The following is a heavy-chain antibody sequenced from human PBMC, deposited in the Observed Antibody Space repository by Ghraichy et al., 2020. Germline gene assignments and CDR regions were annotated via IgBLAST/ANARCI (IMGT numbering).Heavy chain of an antibody. Sequence: SETLSLTCTVSGGSISGYYWSWIRQPPGKGLEWIGYIYYSGGTNYNPNPSLKSRVTISLDTSKSQFSLKLSSVTAADTAVYYCARLGVRDGYNSLADCWGQGTLVTVSS. CDR1: GGSISGYY. CDR3: ARLGVRDGYNSLADC. D-gene: IGHD5-24*01. V-gene: IGHV4-59*08. CDR2: IYYSGGT. J-gene: IGHJ4*02.